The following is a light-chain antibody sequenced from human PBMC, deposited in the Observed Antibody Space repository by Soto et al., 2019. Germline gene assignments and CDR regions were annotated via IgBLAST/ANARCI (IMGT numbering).Light chain of an antibody. CDR2: EVS. V-gene: IGLV2-14*01. Sequence: QSALTQPASVSGSPGQSITISCTGTSSDFGGYKYVSWYQQHPDKAPKLSIFEVSNRPSGISSRFSGSKSGNTASLTISGLQAEDEADYYCASYTSSRTSVIFGRGTKLTVL. J-gene: IGLJ2*01. CDR3: ASYTSSRTSVI. CDR1: SSDFGGYKY.